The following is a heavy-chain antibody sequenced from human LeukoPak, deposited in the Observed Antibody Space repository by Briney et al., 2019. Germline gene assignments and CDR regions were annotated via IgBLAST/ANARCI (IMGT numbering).Heavy chain of an antibody. Sequence: AGGSLRLSCAASGFTFSDYYMSWIRQAPGKGLEWVSYISSSGSTIYYADSVKGRFTISRDNAKNSLYLQMNCLRAEDTAVYYCARHAAYYDILTGYRGFDPWGQGTLVTVSS. V-gene: IGHV3-11*04. CDR2: ISSSGSTI. CDR3: ARHAAYYDILTGYRGFDP. CDR1: GFTFSDYY. D-gene: IGHD3-9*01. J-gene: IGHJ5*02.